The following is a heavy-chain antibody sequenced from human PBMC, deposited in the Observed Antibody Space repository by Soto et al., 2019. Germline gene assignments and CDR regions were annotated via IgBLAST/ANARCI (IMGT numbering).Heavy chain of an antibody. CDR3: AAKFRYSESYDY. CDR2: IYDYGST. V-gene: IGHV4-59*03. CDR1: SGSISGYY. J-gene: IGHJ4*02. Sequence: SETLSLTCTVSSGSISGYYWSWIRQPPGKGLEWIGYIYDYGSTNYNPSLKSRVTISVDTSKKQFSLNLSSVTAADTAVYYCAAKFRYSESYDYWGQGTPVTVSS. D-gene: IGHD1-26*01.